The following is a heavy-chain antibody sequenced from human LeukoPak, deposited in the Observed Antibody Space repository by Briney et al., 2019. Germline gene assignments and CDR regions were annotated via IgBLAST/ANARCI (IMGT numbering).Heavy chain of an antibody. CDR1: GFTFSSYW. Sequence: GGSLRLSCAASGFTFSSYWMSWVRQAPGKGLEWVANIKQDGSGKYYVDSVKGRFTISRDNAKNSLYLQMNSLRAEDTAVYYCWRKGFGELSLLRCFDYWGQGTLVTVSS. D-gene: IGHD3-16*02. V-gene: IGHV3-7*01. J-gene: IGHJ4*02. CDR2: IKQDGSGK. CDR3: WRKGFGELSLLRCFDY.